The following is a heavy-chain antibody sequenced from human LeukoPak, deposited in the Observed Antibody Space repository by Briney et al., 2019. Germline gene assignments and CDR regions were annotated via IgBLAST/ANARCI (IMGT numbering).Heavy chain of an antibody. CDR1: GYSFTSYW. Sequence: GESLKISCKGSGYSFTSYWIGWVRQMPGKGLEWMGIIYPGDSDTRYSPSFQGQVTISADKSISTAYLQWSNLKASDTALYYCARGTSGANYYYYMAVWGKGTTVIVSS. CDR2: IYPGDSDT. J-gene: IGHJ6*03. CDR3: ARGTSGANYYYYMAV. V-gene: IGHV5-51*01.